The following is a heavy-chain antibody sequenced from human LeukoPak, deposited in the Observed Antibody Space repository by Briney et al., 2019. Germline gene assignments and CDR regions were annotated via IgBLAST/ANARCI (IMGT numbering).Heavy chain of an antibody. J-gene: IGHJ4*02. Sequence: GGSLRLSCAASGFPFNVQTMSWVRQAPGKGLDWVASLREDGTEIYCADSVKGRFTISRDNPKNSLYLQMNSLRADDTAVYYCAKGGATRGRFENWGQGTRVTVSS. D-gene: IGHD1-26*01. V-gene: IGHV3-7*01. CDR3: AKGGATRGRFEN. CDR2: LREDGTEI. CDR1: GFPFNVQT.